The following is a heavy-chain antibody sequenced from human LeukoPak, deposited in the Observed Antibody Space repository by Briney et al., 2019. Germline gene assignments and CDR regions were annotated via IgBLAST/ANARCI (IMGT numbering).Heavy chain of an antibody. D-gene: IGHD3-3*01. CDR1: GFTFSNYA. J-gene: IGHJ4*02. Sequence: GGSLRLSCAASGFTFSNYAMSWARQAPGKGLEWVSVTYSGGSTSHADSVKGRFTVSRDDSKNMVYLQMNSMRHDDTAVYYCARTYYDYRVGTNYFDYWGQGTLVTVSS. CDR3: ARTYYDYRVGTNYFDY. V-gene: IGHV3-66*01. CDR2: TYSGGST.